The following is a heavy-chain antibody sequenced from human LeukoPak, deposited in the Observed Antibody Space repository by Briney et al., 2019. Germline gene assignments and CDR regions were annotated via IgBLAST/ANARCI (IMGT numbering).Heavy chain of an antibody. D-gene: IGHD1-20*01. CDR2: VYSTGAA. CDR1: GDSISDYY. J-gene: IGHJ5*02. Sequence: SETLSLTCTVSGDSISDYYWSWIRQPAGKRLEWIGRVYSTGAATLNPSLKSRVTMSADTSKNHVSLNLNSVTAADTAVYYCARDREWSNWLFDRWGPGTLVIVSS. CDR3: ARDREWSNWLFDR. V-gene: IGHV4-4*07.